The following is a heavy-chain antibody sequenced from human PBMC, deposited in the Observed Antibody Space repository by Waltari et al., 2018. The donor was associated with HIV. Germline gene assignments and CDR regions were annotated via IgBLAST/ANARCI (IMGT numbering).Heavy chain of an antibody. CDR1: GGSISSRSYS. CDR2: IYYSGST. V-gene: IGHV4-39*07. CDR3: ARSVVAGSNWFDP. J-gene: IGHJ5*02. D-gene: IGHD2-15*01. Sequence: QLQLQESGPGLVKPSETLSLTCTVSGGSISSRSYSWGWIRQPPGKGLEWIGSIYYSGSTYYNPSLKSRVTISVDTSKNQFSLKLSSVTAADTAVYYCARSVVAGSNWFDPWGQGTLVTVSS.